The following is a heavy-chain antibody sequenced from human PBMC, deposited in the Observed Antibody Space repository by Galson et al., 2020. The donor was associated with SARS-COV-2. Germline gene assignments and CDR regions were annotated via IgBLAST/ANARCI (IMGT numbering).Heavy chain of an antibody. V-gene: IGHV3-21*01. D-gene: IGHD3-3*01. Sequence: GGSLRLSCAASGFTFSSYSKTWVRQAPGPGLEWVSSISSSSSYIYYADSVKGRFTISRDNAKNSLYLQMNSLRAEDTAVYYCAVNYDSPDYMDVWGKGTTVTVSS. CDR3: AVNYDSPDYMDV. J-gene: IGHJ6*03. CDR1: GFTFSSYS. CDR2: ISSSSSYI.